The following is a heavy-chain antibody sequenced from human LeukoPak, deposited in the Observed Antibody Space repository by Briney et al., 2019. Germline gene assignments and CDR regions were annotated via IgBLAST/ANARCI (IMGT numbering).Heavy chain of an antibody. D-gene: IGHD6-13*01. CDR3: ARGSHTLIAAAGRYWFDP. J-gene: IGHJ5*02. CDR1: GGSFSGYY. CDR2: IPHSGST. V-gene: IGHV4-34*01. Sequence: PSETLSLTCTVSGGSFSGYYWNWIRQPPGKGLEWIGEIPHSGSTTYNPSLKSRVTISLDTSKNQFSLKLSSVTAADTAVYYRARGSHTLIAAAGRYWFDPWGQGTLVTVSS.